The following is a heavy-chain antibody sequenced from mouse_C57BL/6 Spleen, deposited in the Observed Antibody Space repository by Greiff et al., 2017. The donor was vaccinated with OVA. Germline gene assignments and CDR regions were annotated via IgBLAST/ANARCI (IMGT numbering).Heavy chain of an antibody. CDR1: GFSLTSYG. D-gene: IGHD1-1*02. J-gene: IGHJ2*01. CDR3: ARAMDPTRYFDY. CDR2: IWSGGST. Sequence: QVQLQQSGPGLVQPSQSLSITCTVSGFSLTSYGVHWVRQSPGKGLEWLGVIWSGGSTDYNAAFISRLSISKDNSKSQVFFKMNSLQADDTAIYYRARAMDPTRYFDYWGQGTTLTVSS. V-gene: IGHV2-2*01.